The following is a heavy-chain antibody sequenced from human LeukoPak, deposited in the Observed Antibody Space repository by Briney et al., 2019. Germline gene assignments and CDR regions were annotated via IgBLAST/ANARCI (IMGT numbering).Heavy chain of an antibody. J-gene: IGHJ3*02. CDR2: IYYSGST. Sequence: PSETLSLTCTVAGGSISSGDYYWSWIRQPPGKGLEWIGYIYYSGSTYYNPSLKSRVTISVDTSKTQFSLKLSSVTAADTAVCYCARDHSDFWSGYYTDHRAFDIWGQGTMVTVSS. CDR3: ARDHSDFWSGYYTDHRAFDI. V-gene: IGHV4-30-4*08. CDR1: GGSISSGDYY. D-gene: IGHD3-3*01.